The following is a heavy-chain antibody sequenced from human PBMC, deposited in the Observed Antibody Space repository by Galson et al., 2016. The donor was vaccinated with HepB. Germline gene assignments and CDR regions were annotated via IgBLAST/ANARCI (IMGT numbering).Heavy chain of an antibody. CDR3: ARDNVMGAKNWFDP. J-gene: IGHJ5*02. CDR1: GGSISSAGFY. Sequence: TLSLTCTVSGGSISSAGFYWTWIRQPPGRGLEWIGYIYYGGSTFYNPSLQSRVTMSVDTSNNQFSLRLNSVTAADTAVYYCARDNVMGAKNWFDPWGQGTLVTVSS. D-gene: IGHD1-26*01. V-gene: IGHV4-31*03. CDR2: IYYGGST.